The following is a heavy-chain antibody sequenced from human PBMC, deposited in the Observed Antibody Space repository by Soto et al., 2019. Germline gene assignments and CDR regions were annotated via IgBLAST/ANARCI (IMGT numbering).Heavy chain of an antibody. V-gene: IGHV3-72*01. J-gene: IGHJ4*02. CDR3: LRASYSSGWYSDY. D-gene: IGHD6-19*01. CDR2: TRNKANSYTT. CDR1: GFSFSDHY. Sequence: EVQLVETGGGLVQPGGSLRLSCAASGFSFSDHYVDWVRQAPGKGLEWVGRTRNKANSYTTEYAASVKGRFTISRDDAKNSLYLQMYCLKTEDTAVYYCLRASYSSGWYSDYWGQGTLVTVSS.